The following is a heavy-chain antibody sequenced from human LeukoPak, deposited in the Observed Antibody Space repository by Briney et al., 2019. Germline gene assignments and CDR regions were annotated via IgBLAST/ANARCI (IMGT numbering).Heavy chain of an antibody. Sequence: GRSLRLSCAASGFTFSSYGMHWVRQAPGKGLEWVAVISYDGSNKYYADSVKGRFTISRDNSKSTLYLQMNSLRAEDTAVYYCAKVGRVYWLGLVQDWGQGTLVTVSS. CDR2: ISYDGSNK. CDR1: GFTFSSYG. J-gene: IGHJ4*02. CDR3: AKVGRVYWLGLVQD. V-gene: IGHV3-30*18. D-gene: IGHD2-8*02.